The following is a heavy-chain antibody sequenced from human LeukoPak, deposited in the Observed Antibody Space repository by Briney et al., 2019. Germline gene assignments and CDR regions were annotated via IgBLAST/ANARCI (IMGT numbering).Heavy chain of an antibody. CDR1: GFTFSSYA. V-gene: IGHV3-23*01. Sequence: GGSLRLSCAASGFTFSSYAMSWVRQAPGKGLEWVSAISGSGGSTYYADSVKGRFTISRDNSQNTLYLQMNSLRAEGTAIYYCAREPWVPPYYYFGMDVWGQGTTVTVSS. CDR2: ISGSGGST. D-gene: IGHD3-16*01. J-gene: IGHJ6*02. CDR3: AREPWVPPYYYFGMDV.